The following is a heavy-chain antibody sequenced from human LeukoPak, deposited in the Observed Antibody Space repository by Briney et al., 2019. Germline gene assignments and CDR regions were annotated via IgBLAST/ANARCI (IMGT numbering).Heavy chain of an antibody. D-gene: IGHD6-19*01. CDR2: IYYXGST. Sequence: KPSETLSLTCTVSXXSIXXXXXXXXXXXPGXXXXWXGYIYYXGSTKSNPSLKSRVTISVDTSKKQFSLNLSSVTAADTAVYYCARAGWFSTTWHFDYWGQGILVTVSS. J-gene: IGHJ4*02. CDR3: ARAGWFSTTWHFDY. CDR1: XXSIXXXX. V-gene: IGHV4-59*01.